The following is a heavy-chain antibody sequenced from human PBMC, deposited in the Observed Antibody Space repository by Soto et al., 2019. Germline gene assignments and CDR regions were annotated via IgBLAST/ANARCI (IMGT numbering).Heavy chain of an antibody. Sequence: ASVKVSCKASGYTFTGYYMHWVRQVPGQGLEWMGWINPNSGGTNYAQKFQGWVTMTRDTSISTAYMELSRLRSDDTAVYYCARDVGSNSSGWYGGTFDPWGQGTLVTVSS. CDR1: GYTFTGYY. J-gene: IGHJ5*02. D-gene: IGHD6-19*01. V-gene: IGHV1-2*04. CDR2: INPNSGGT. CDR3: ARDVGSNSSGWYGGTFDP.